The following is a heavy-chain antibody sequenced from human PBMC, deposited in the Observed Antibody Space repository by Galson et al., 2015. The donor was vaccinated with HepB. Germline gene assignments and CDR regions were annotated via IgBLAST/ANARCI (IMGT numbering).Heavy chain of an antibody. J-gene: IGHJ4*02. Sequence: SLRLSCAVSGFTFSSNTMNWVRQAPGKGLEWVSTIGGSGGTTYYADSVKGRFTISRDNSKNTLYLQMNSLRVEDTAIYYCAKALIHRGHWVPNFDYWGQGTLVTVSS. CDR2: IGGSGGTT. CDR3: AKALIHRGHWVPNFDY. D-gene: IGHD5-18*01. CDR1: GFTFSSNT. V-gene: IGHV3-23*01.